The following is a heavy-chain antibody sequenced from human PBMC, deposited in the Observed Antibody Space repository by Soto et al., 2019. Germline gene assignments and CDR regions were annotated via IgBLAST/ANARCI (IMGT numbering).Heavy chain of an antibody. Sequence: QVRLVESGGGVVQPGESLRLSCSASGFTFKNFGINWVRQPPGKGLEWLAVISSDGRKEEFADSVKGRLTISRDNSKNTLYLQMNSLRAEDTAVYYCTRDSGGRDAYWGQGTLVTVSS. CDR2: ISSDGRKE. CDR3: TRDSGGRDAY. CDR1: GFTFKNFG. D-gene: IGHD2-15*01. V-gene: IGHV3-30*03. J-gene: IGHJ4*02.